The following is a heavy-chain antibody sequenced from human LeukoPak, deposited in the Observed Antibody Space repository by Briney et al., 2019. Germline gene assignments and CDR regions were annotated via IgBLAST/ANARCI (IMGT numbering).Heavy chain of an antibody. CDR2: IPYSGAT. CDR1: GASISSSY. V-gene: IGHV4-59*01. CDR3: ARPVQGWYFDL. Sequence: PSETLFLTWTVAGASISSSYWSWIRQPAGEGRGWVGYIPYSGATNYSPSLQGRVTISLDTSKSQFSLNCDAVNAPDPAVYFCARPVQGWYFDLWGRGTLVTVPS. J-gene: IGHJ2*01.